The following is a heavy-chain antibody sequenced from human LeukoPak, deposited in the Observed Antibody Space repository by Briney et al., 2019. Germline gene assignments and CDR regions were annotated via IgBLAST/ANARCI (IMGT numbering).Heavy chain of an antibody. CDR2: ITGSGGTT. CDR3: AKAVVNTDY. CDR1: GFSFSSYG. D-gene: IGHD3-22*01. V-gene: IGHV3-23*01. Sequence: GGSLRLSCAASGFSFSSYGMSWVRQAPGKGLEWISAITGSGGTTYYADSVEGRFTISRDNSKNTLYLQVNSLRAEDTAVYYCAKAVVNTDYWGQGTLVTVSS. J-gene: IGHJ4*02.